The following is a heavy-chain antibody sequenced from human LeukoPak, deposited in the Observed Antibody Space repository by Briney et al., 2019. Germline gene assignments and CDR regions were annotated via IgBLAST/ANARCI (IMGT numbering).Heavy chain of an antibody. D-gene: IGHD1-14*01. CDR1: GYSFTSYW. V-gene: IGHV5-51*01. Sequence: GESLKISCKGSGYSFTSYWIGWVRQMPGKGLEWMGIIYPGDSDTRYSPSFQGQVTISADKSISTAYLQWSSLKASDTAMYYCARHTYSGSTNHSHFDYWGQGTLVTVSP. CDR3: ARHTYSGSTNHSHFDY. CDR2: IYPGDSDT. J-gene: IGHJ4*02.